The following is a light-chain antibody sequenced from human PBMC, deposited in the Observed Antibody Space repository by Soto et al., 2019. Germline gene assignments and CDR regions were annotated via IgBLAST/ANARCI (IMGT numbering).Light chain of an antibody. V-gene: IGKV3-20*01. J-gene: IGKJ4*01. Sequence: EIVLTQAPATLSLSPGERAPLSCSPSQTVRNNYLAWYQQKPGQAPRLLIYDASSRATGIPDRFSGGGSGTDFTLTISRLEPEDFAVYYCQQFSSYPLTFGGGTKVDIK. CDR1: QTVRNNY. CDR2: DAS. CDR3: QQFSSYPLT.